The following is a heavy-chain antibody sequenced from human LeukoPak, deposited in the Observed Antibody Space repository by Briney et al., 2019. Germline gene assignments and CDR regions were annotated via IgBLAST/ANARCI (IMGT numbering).Heavy chain of an antibody. CDR2: INPNSGGT. Sequence: ASVKVSCKASGYTFTTYNINWVRQAPGQGLEWMGWINPNSGGTNYAQKFQGRVTMTRDTSISTAYMELSRLRSDDTAVYYCAALYPNIDYWGQGTLVTVSS. D-gene: IGHD3-16*01. CDR3: AALYPNIDY. CDR1: GYTFTTYN. J-gene: IGHJ4*02. V-gene: IGHV1-2*02.